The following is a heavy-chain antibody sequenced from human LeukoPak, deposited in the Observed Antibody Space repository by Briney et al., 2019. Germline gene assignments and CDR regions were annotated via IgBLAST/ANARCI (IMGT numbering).Heavy chain of an antibody. CDR1: GGTFSSYA. Sequence: SVKVSCKASGGTFSSYAISWVRQAPGQGLEWMGGIIPIFGTANYAQKFQGRVTITADESTSTAYMELSSLRSEDTAVYYCAGGYYYDSSGYYPTRTRFDYWDQGTLVTVSS. J-gene: IGHJ4*02. D-gene: IGHD3-22*01. CDR3: AGGYYYDSSGYYPTRTRFDY. CDR2: IIPIFGTA. V-gene: IGHV1-69*13.